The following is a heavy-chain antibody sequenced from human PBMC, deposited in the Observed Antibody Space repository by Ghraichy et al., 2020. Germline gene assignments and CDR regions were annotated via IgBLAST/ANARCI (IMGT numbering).Heavy chain of an antibody. Sequence: GGSLRLACAASGFTLSSYCMHWVRQDPGKGLLWVSRICYDARRTGYADSVRGRFTISRDIAQNTLYLQMDGLRVEDTAVYYCASDGGVDVHDWYFDLWGRGTLVTVSS. D-gene: IGHD3-10*02. CDR1: GFTLSSYC. CDR2: ICYDARRT. CDR3: ASDGGVDVHDWYFDL. V-gene: IGHV3-74*01. J-gene: IGHJ2*01.